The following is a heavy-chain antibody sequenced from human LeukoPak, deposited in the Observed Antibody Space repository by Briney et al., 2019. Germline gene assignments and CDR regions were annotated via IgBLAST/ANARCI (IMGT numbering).Heavy chain of an antibody. CDR3: ARASRLDYYDSSGYFYFDY. D-gene: IGHD3-22*01. CDR1: GYTFTSYY. Sequence: GASVKVSCKASGYTFTSYYMHWVRQAPGQGLEWMGIINPSGGSTSYAQKFQGGVTMTRDTSTSTVYMELSSLRSEDTAVYYCARASRLDYYDSSGYFYFDYWGQGTLVTVSS. CDR2: INPSGGST. V-gene: IGHV1-46*01. J-gene: IGHJ4*02.